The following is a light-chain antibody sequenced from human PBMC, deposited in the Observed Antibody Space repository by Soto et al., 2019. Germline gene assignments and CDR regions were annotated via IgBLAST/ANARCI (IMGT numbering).Light chain of an antibody. Sequence: QSALTQPASVSGSPGQSITISCTGTSSDIGSFTFVSWYQQHPGKVPKLMIFDVNRRPSGVSDRFSGSKSGNTASLTISGLQAVDEGDYYCSSYTSSSTHVFGSGTKVTVL. CDR3: SSYTSSSTHV. V-gene: IGLV2-14*03. CDR2: DVN. CDR1: SSDIGSFTF. J-gene: IGLJ1*01.